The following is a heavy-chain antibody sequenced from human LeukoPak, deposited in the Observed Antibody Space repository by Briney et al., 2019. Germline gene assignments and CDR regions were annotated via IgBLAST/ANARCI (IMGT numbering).Heavy chain of an antibody. J-gene: IGHJ4*02. V-gene: IGHV4-30-2*01. Sequence: PSETLSFTCAVSGGSISSGGYYWSWIRQPPGKGLEWIGYIYHSGSTYYNPSLKSRVTISVDRSKNQFSLKLSSVTAADTAVYYCARDSHNVWGTYFDYWGQGTLVTVSS. CDR3: ARDSHNVWGTYFDY. CDR2: IYHSGST. D-gene: IGHD3-16*01. CDR1: GGSISSGGYY.